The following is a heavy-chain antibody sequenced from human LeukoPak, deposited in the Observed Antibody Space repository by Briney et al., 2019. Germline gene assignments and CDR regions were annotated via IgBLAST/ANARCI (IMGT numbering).Heavy chain of an antibody. Sequence: SETLSLTCTVSGYSISSGYYWGWIRQPPGKGLEWIGSIYHSGSTYYNPSLKSRVTVSVDTSKNQFSLKLSSVTAADTAVYYCARPDYYDSSFDYWGQGTLVTVSS. J-gene: IGHJ4*02. CDR2: IYHSGST. CDR1: GYSISSGYY. D-gene: IGHD3-22*01. CDR3: ARPDYYDSSFDY. V-gene: IGHV4-38-2*02.